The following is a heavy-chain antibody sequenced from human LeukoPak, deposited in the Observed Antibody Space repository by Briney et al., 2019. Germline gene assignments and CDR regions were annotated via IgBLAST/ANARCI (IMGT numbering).Heavy chain of an antibody. CDR3: AREAVDGHAYYFDY. Sequence: ASVKVSCKASGYTFTGYYMHWVRQAPGQGLEWMGWINPNTGGTNYAQKFQGRVTMTRDTSISTAYMELSRLRSDDTAVCYCAREAVDGHAYYFDYWGQGTLVTVSS. CDR2: INPNTGGT. D-gene: IGHD2-21*01. J-gene: IGHJ4*02. V-gene: IGHV1-2*02. CDR1: GYTFTGYY.